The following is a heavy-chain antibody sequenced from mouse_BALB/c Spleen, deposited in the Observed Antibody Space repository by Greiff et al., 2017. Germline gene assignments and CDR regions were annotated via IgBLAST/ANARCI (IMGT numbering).Heavy chain of an antibody. CDR1: GYTFTSYW. CDR2: IYPGSGST. Sequence: LQQPGSELVRPGASVKLSCKASGYTFTSYWMHWVKQRHGQGLEWIGNIYPGSGSTNYDEKFKSKGTLTVDTSSSTAYMHLSSLTSEDSAVYYCTRSFHYYGSSYEGWYFDVWGAGTTVTVSS. V-gene: IGHV1S22*01. CDR3: TRSFHYYGSSYEGWYFDV. D-gene: IGHD1-1*01. J-gene: IGHJ1*01.